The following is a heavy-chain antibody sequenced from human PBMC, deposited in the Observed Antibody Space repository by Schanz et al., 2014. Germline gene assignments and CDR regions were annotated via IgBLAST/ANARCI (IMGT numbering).Heavy chain of an antibody. CDR3: TRSTLWSYDV. D-gene: IGHD2-21*01. V-gene: IGHV4-39*07. Sequence: QLQMQESGPGLVKPSETLSLTCSVSGDSISSTSYYWGWIRQSPGKGLEWIGEIFHSGTTNYNPSPESRVPISVDKSKTQFSLILTSMTAADTAVYYCTRSTLWSYDVWGRGTMVIVSS. CDR1: GDSISSTSYY. J-gene: IGHJ3*01. CDR2: IFHSGTT.